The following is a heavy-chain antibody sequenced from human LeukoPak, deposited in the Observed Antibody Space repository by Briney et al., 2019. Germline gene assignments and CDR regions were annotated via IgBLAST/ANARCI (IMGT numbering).Heavy chain of an antibody. V-gene: IGHV3-23*01. CDR2: ISGSGGST. D-gene: IGHD6-19*01. J-gene: IGHJ4*02. Sequence: GGSLRLYCAASGFTFSSYAMSWVRQAPGKGLKWVSGISGSGGSTYYADSVKGRFTISRDNSKNTLYLQMNSLRAEDTAVYYCAGGSSGWYYFDFWGQGTLVTVSS. CDR1: GFTFSSYA. CDR3: AGGSSGWYYFDF.